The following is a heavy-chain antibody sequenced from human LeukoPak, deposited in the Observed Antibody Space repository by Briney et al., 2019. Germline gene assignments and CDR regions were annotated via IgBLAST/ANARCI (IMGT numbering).Heavy chain of an antibody. Sequence: SETLSLTCAVYGVPFSGYYWRWIRPPPGKGLEWIGEINHSGSTNYNPSLKSRVTISVDTSKNQFSLKLSSVTAADTAVYYCARVPRYSYGYGPSSYYFDYWGQGTLVTVSS. D-gene: IGHD5-18*01. CDR1: GVPFSGYY. V-gene: IGHV4-34*01. CDR3: ARVPRYSYGYGPSSYYFDY. CDR2: INHSGST. J-gene: IGHJ4*02.